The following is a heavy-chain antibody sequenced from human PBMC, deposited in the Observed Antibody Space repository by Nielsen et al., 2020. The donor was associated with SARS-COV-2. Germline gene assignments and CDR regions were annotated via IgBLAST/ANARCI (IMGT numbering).Heavy chain of an antibody. V-gene: IGHV1-46*01. Sequence: ASVKVSCKPSGYTFTNNYIHWVRKAPGQGLEWMGIITPIGGTTTYARKFQGRVTVTRDTSTSTVFMELSSLTPDDSAVYYCAREWDDYESSAYDYWGQGTLVTVSS. CDR1: GYTFTNNY. CDR3: AREWDDYESSAYDY. D-gene: IGHD3-22*01. J-gene: IGHJ4*02. CDR2: ITPIGGTT.